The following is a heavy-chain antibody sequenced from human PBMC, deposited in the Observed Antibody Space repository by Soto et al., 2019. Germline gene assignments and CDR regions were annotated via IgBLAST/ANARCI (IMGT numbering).Heavy chain of an antibody. CDR2: MNPNSGNT. D-gene: IGHD2-15*01. V-gene: IGHV1-8*01. CDR1: GYSFTSYD. J-gene: IGHJ4*02. Sequence: QVQLAQSGAEVKKPGASVKVSCKASGYSFTSYDINWVRQATGQGLEWMGWMNPNSGNTGYAQKYQGRVTRTSYTSISKAYMELTSLRSDDTAVYYCARGRRSGGSCYLYWGQGTLVTVSS. CDR3: ARGRRSGGSCYLY.